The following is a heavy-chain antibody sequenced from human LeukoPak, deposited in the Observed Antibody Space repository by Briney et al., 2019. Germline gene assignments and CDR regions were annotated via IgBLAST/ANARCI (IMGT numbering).Heavy chain of an antibody. V-gene: IGHV4-39*07. D-gene: IGHD3-22*01. CDR3: AREGDSSGYFLLDAFDI. Sequence: SETLSLTCTVSGGSISSSSYYWGWIRQPPGKGLEWIGSIYYSGSTYYNPSLKSRVTISVDTSKNQFSLKLSSVTAADTAVYYCAREGDSSGYFLLDAFDIWGQGTMVTVSS. CDR2: IYYSGST. J-gene: IGHJ3*02. CDR1: GGSISSSSYY.